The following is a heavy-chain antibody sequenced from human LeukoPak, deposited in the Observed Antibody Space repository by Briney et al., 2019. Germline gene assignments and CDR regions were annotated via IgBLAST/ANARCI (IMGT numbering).Heavy chain of an antibody. D-gene: IGHD6-19*01. J-gene: IGHJ4*02. CDR2: ITSNGGST. CDR3: VKSASAGWYTFDY. Sequence: QPGGSLRLSCSASGFTFSGYAMHWVRQAPGKGLEFVSAITSNGGSTYYADSVKGRFTISRDNSKNTLSLQMNGLRAEDTAVYYCVKSASAGWYTFDYWGQGTLVTVSS. CDR1: GFTFSGYA. V-gene: IGHV3-64D*09.